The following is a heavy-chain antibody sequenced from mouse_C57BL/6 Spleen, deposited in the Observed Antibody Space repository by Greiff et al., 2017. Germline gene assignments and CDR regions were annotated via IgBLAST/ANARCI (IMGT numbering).Heavy chain of an antibody. D-gene: IGHD2-3*01. CDR1: GYSITSGYY. Sequence: DVKLQESGPGLVKPSPSLSLTCSVTGYSITSGYYWNWIRQFPGNKLEWMGYISYDGSNNYNPSLKNRISITRDTSKNQFFLKLNSVTTEDTATYYCARGGDDGYPAWFAYWGQGTLVTVSA. CDR3: ARGGDDGYPAWFAY. J-gene: IGHJ3*01. CDR2: ISYDGSN. V-gene: IGHV3-6*01.